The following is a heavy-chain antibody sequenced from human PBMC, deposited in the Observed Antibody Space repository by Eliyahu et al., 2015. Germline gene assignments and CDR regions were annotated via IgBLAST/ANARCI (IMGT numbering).Heavy chain of an antibody. CDR2: IVPVFGTA. CDR1: GGTFASYT. Sequence: QLVQSGAEVKRPGSSVRVSCNASGGTFASYTISWMRQAPGEGFEWLGGIVPVFGTANYAQKFQGRVTITADESTNTAYLELRSLRSEDTAIYYCALEGGSSGPRWFDPWGQGTLGHRLL. V-gene: IGHV1-69*01. D-gene: IGHD3-22*01. J-gene: IGHJ5*02. CDR3: ALEGGSSGPRWFDP.